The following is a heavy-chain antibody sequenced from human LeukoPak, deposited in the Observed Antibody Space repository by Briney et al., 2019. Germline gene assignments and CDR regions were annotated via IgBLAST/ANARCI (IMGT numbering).Heavy chain of an antibody. V-gene: IGHV3-30*02. CDR2: IRYDGSDK. Sequence: GGSLRLSCAASGFTFSSYGMHWVRQAPGKGLEWVAFIRYDGSDKYYADSVKGRFTISRGNSKNTLYLQMNSLRAEDTAVYYCAKGIDFWSGYYPENWFDPWGQGTLVTVSS. J-gene: IGHJ5*02. CDR3: AKGIDFWSGYYPENWFDP. D-gene: IGHD3-3*01. CDR1: GFTFSSYG.